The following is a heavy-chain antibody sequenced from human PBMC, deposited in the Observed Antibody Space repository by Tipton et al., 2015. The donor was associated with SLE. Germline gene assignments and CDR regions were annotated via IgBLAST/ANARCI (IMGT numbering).Heavy chain of an antibody. CDR3: ARLGDWDFYYYKGV. D-gene: IGHD3-16*01. J-gene: IGHJ6*03. CDR1: GYTFTSYC. Sequence: QSGAEVKKPGASVKVSCKASGYTFTSYCITWVRQAPGQGLEWMGWISGYNGNTNYAQKLQGRVTMTTDTSTSTAYMELRSLRSDDTAVYYCARLGDWDFYYYKGVWGKGTSVTVSS. CDR2: ISGYNGNT. V-gene: IGHV1-18*01.